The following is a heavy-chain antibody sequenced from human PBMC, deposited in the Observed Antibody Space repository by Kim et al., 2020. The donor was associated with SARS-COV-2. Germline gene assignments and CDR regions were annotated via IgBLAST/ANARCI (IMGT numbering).Heavy chain of an antibody. V-gene: IGHV3-9*01. J-gene: IGHJ3*02. Sequence: GGSLRLSCAASGFTFGVFAMHWVRQVPGKGLEWVSGLSWNSGVIGYADSVKGRFTISRHNAENSLYLQMNSLRAEDTAFYYCAKDLVSSSFRAFHIWGQGTMVTVSS. CDR3: AKDLVSSSFRAFHI. D-gene: IGHD6-6*01. CDR2: LSWNSGVI. CDR1: GFTFGVFA.